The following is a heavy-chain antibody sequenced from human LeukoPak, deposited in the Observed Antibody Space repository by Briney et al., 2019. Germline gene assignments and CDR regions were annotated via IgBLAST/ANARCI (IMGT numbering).Heavy chain of an antibody. CDR3: AKTKSPTWAFDI. V-gene: IGHV3-21*04. J-gene: IGHJ3*02. CDR1: GFSFSSYS. CDR2: ISSGSGYI. Sequence: GGSLRLSCAASGFSFSSYSMNWVRQAPGKGLEWVSSISSGSGYIYYSDSIKGRFTISRDNAKNSLYLQMNSLRAEDTAVYYCAKTKSPTWAFDIWGQGTMVTVSS.